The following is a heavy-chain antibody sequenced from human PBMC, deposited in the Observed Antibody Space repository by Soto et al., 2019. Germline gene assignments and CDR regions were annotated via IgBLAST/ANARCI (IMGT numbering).Heavy chain of an antibody. J-gene: IGHJ6*02. CDR1: GGTFSSYA. D-gene: IGHD6-6*01. CDR2: IIPIFGTA. CDR3: ARAQPSIRPYYYGMDV. Sequence: QVQLVQSGAEVKKPGSSVKVSCKASGGTFSSYAISWVRQAPGQGLEWMGGIIPIFGTANYAQKFQGRVTITADKSTSTVYMELRSLRSEDTAVYYCARAQPSIRPYYYGMDVWGQGTTVTVSS. V-gene: IGHV1-69*06.